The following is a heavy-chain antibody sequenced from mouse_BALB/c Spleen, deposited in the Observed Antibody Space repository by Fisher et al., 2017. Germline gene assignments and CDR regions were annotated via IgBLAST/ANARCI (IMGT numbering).Heavy chain of an antibody. J-gene: IGHJ4*01. D-gene: IGHD2-2*01. V-gene: IGHV1-69*02. CDR3: ARGWLRLNAMDY. Sequence: KFKGKATLTVDKSSSTAYMQLSSLASEDSAVYYCARGWLRLNAMDYWGQGTSVTAPQ.